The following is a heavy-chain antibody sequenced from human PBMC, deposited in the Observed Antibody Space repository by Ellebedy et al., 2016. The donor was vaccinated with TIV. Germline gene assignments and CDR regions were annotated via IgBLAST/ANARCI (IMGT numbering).Heavy chain of an antibody. CDR1: GFTFNDYW. CDR2: INSDGTYT. Sequence: HTGGSLRLSCAASGFTFNDYWMHWVRQAPGKGLGWVSRINSDGTYTSHADSVKGRFSISRDNAKNTLFLQMDSLRVEDQALYYCVRDARTHGFDVWGQGTAVTVSS. J-gene: IGHJ3*01. V-gene: IGHV3-74*01. CDR3: VRDARTHGFDV.